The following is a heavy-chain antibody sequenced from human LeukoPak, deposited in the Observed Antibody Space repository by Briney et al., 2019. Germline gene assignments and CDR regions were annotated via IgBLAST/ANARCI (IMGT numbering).Heavy chain of an antibody. CDR3: AKDVGHGSGWYYFDY. D-gene: IGHD6-19*01. CDR2: ISGSGGST. CDR1: EFSVGSNY. J-gene: IGHJ4*02. V-gene: IGHV3-23*01. Sequence: PGGSLRLSCAASEFSVGSNYMTWVRQAPGKGLEWVSAISGSGGSTYYADSVKGRFTISRDNSKNTLYLQMNSLRAEDTAVYYCAKDVGHGSGWYYFDYWGQGTLVTVSS.